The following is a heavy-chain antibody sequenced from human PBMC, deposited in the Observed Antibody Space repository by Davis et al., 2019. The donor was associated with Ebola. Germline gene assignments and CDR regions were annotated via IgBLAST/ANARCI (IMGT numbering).Heavy chain of an antibody. D-gene: IGHD3-22*01. CDR1: GFTFDDYA. Sequence: SLKISCAASGFTFDDYAMHWVRQAPGKGLEWVSGISWNSGSIGYADSVKGRFTISRDNAKNSLYLQMNSLRAEDTALYYCAKDSGDSSGYPDRAFDIWGQGTMVTVSS. V-gene: IGHV3-9*01. CDR2: ISWNSGSI. CDR3: AKDSGDSSGYPDRAFDI. J-gene: IGHJ3*02.